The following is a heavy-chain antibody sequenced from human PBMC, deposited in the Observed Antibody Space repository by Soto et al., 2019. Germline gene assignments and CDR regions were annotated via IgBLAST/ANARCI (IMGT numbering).Heavy chain of an antibody. D-gene: IGHD2-8*01. CDR2: ISWNSGSI. J-gene: IGHJ3*02. V-gene: IGHV3-9*01. CDR3: AKDANSNHAFDM. Sequence: EVQLVESGGGLVQPGRSLRLSCAASGFTFDDYAMHWVRQAPGKGLEWVSGISWNSGSIGYADSVKGRFTISRDNAKNSLYLQMNSLRAEDTAFYYCAKDANSNHAFDMCGQGTMVTVSS. CDR1: GFTFDDYA.